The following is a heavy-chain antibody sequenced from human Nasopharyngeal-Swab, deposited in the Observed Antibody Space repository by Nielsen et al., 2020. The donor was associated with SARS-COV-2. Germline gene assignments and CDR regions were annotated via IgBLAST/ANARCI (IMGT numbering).Heavy chain of an antibody. V-gene: IGHV3-21*01. CDR2: ISSSSSYI. Sequence: WIRQPPGKGLEWVSSISSSSSYIYYADSVKGRFTISRDNAKNSLYLQMNSLRAEDTAVYYCARDGNGYCTNGVRYTSYYYYYYMDVWGKGTTVTVSS. J-gene: IGHJ6*03. CDR3: ARDGNGYCTNGVRYTSYYYYYYMDV. D-gene: IGHD2-8*01.